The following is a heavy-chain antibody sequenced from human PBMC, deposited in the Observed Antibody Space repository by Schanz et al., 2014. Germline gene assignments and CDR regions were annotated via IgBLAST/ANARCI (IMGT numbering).Heavy chain of an antibody. CDR1: GFTFRGYA. V-gene: IGHV3-23*04. CDR2: VSRSTPDI. CDR3: AKAADWPVTRFDP. Sequence: EVQLVQSGGGLVQPGGSLRLSCAASGFTFRGYAMSWVRQAPGRGLEWVSYVSRSTPDIYYADSVKGRFTISRDNAKNTLYLQMSSLRADDTAVYYCAKAADWPVTRFDPWGQGTLVTVSS. D-gene: IGHD3-9*01. J-gene: IGHJ5*02.